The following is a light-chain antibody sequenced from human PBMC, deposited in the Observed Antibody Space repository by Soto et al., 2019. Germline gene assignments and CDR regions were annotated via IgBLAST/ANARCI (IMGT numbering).Light chain of an antibody. J-gene: IGKJ4*01. CDR1: QTISGTS. CDR2: GAS. CDR3: HQYGTSPLT. Sequence: EIVLAQSPGIVSLSPGERATLSCRASQTISGTSLAWYQQKPGQAPRLIIYGASSRATGIPDRFTGSGSATDFTLTISRLEPEDFGIYYCHQYGTSPLTFGGGTKVDMK. V-gene: IGKV3-20*01.